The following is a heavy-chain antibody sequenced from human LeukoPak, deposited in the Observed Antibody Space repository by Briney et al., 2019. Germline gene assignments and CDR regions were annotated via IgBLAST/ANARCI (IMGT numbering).Heavy chain of an antibody. V-gene: IGHV3-21*04. Sequence: PGGSLRLSCAASGFTFSSYSMNWVRQAPGKGLEWVSSISSSSSYIYYADSVKGRFTISRDNAKNSLYLQMNSLRAEDTAVYYCARVPWTYGGYIDLRYFDYWGQGTLVTVSS. CDR2: ISSSSSYI. CDR1: GFTFSSYS. D-gene: IGHD5-12*01. J-gene: IGHJ4*02. CDR3: ARVPWTYGGYIDLRYFDY.